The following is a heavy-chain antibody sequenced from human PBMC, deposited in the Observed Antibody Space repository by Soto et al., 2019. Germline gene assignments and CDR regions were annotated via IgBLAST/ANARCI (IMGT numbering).Heavy chain of an antibody. Sequence: GGSLRLSCAASGFTFSSSAMSWVRQAPGKGLEWVSTFRESGGTTHYADTVKGRFTISRDNSKNMLYLQMNSLRAEDTAVYYCARGVLRFLEWLLGDYYYYMDVWGKGTTVTVSS. D-gene: IGHD3-3*01. J-gene: IGHJ6*03. CDR3: ARGVLRFLEWLLGDYYYYMDV. CDR1: GFTFSSSA. V-gene: IGHV3-23*01. CDR2: FRESGGTT.